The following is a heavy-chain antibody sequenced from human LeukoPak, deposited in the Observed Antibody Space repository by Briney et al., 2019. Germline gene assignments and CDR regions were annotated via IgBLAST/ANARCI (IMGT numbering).Heavy chain of an antibody. D-gene: IGHD5-12*01. J-gene: IGHJ6*03. CDR2: ISGTGGST. Sequence: GGSLRLSCAASGFTFSTYAMTWVRQAPGKGLEWVSLISGTGGSTYYADSVKGRFTISRDNSKNTLYLQMNSLRAEDTAVYYCAKAGSGYDYGSRILYYYYYYMDVWGKGTTVTISS. CDR3: AKAGSGYDYGSRILYYYYYYMDV. CDR1: GFTFSTYA. V-gene: IGHV3-23*01.